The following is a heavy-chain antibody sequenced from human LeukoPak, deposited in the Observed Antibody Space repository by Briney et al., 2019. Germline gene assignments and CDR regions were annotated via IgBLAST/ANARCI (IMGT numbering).Heavy chain of an antibody. CDR1: GYSFTSYW. D-gene: IGHD6-19*01. V-gene: IGHV5-51*01. CDR3: ARQRRSSGWPNDY. CDR2: IYPDDSDT. J-gene: IGHJ4*02. Sequence: GESLKISCKGSGYSFTSYWIAWVRQMPGKGLEWMGIIYPDDSDTRYSPSFQGQVAITADKSISTAYLQWSSLKASDNAMYYCARQRRSSGWPNDYWGQGTLVTVSS.